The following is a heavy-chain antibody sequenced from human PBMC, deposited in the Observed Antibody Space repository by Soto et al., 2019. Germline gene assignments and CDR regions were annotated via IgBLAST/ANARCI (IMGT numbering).Heavy chain of an antibody. CDR3: ARDRRIAAAGTNWFDP. CDR1: GFTFSSYW. D-gene: IGHD6-13*01. V-gene: IGHV3-74*01. CDR2: INRDGSST. Sequence: EVQLVESGGGLVQPGGSLRLSCAASGFTFSSYWMHWVRQAPGKGLVWVSRINRDGSSTSYADAVKGRFTISRDNAKNTLYLPMNSLRAEDTAVYYCARDRRIAAAGTNWFDPWGQGTLVTVSS. J-gene: IGHJ5*02.